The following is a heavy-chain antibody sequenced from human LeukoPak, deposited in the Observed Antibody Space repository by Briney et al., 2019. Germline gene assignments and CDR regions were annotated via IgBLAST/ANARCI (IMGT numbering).Heavy chain of an antibody. J-gene: IGHJ3*02. CDR3: ARVLITMIVHDAFDI. CDR1: GFSFSNYG. D-gene: IGHD3-22*01. CDR2: ITGNGGTT. Sequence: PGGSLRLSCAASGFSFSNYGMNWVRQAPGKGLEWVSGITGNGGTTYYADSVKGRFTISRDNSKNTLYLQMNSLRAEDTAVYYCARVLITMIVHDAFDIWGQGTMVTVSS. V-gene: IGHV3-23*01.